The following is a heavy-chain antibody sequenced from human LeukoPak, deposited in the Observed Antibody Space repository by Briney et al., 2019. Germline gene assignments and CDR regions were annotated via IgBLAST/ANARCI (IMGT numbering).Heavy chain of an antibody. D-gene: IGHD5-12*01. CDR1: GFTFSSYA. J-gene: IGHJ6*02. CDR3: AHASSGEGYYYYYYGMDV. V-gene: IGHV3-23*01. CDR2: ISGSGGST. Sequence: TGGSLRLPCAASGFTFSSYAMSWVRQAPGKGLEWVSAISGSGGSTYYADSVKGRFTISRDNSKNTLYLQMNSLRAEDTAVYYCAHASSGEGYYYYYYGMDVWGQGTTVSVSS.